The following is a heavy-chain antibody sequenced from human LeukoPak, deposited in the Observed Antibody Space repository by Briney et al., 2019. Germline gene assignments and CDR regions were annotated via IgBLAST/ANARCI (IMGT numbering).Heavy chain of an antibody. J-gene: IGHJ4*02. Sequence: PGGSLRLSCAASGFTFSSYGMHWVRQAPGKGLEWVAVISYDGSNKYYADSVKGRFTISRDNPKNTLYLQMNSLRAEDTAVYYCAKPQLGYSSSWSIDYWGQGTLVTVSS. CDR3: AKPQLGYSSSWSIDY. V-gene: IGHV3-30*18. D-gene: IGHD6-13*01. CDR1: GFTFSSYG. CDR2: ISYDGSNK.